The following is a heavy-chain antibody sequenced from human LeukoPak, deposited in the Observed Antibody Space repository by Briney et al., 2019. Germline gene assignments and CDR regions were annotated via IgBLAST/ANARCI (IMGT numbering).Heavy chain of an antibody. V-gene: IGHV4-59*01. CDR2: IYYSGST. CDR1: GGSISSYY. Sequence: SETLSLTCTVSGGSISSYYWSWIRQPPGKGLEWIGYIYYSGSTNYNPSLKSRVTISVDTSKNQFSLKLSSVTAADTAVYYCAREIAARRYFDYWGQGTLVTVSS. CDR3: AREIAARRYFDY. J-gene: IGHJ4*02. D-gene: IGHD6-6*01.